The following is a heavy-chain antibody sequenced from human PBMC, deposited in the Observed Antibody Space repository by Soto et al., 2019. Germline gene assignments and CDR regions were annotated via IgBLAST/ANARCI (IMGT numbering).Heavy chain of an antibody. D-gene: IGHD2-15*01. CDR1: GFTFRSFA. CDR3: ARGYCSGGSCYFLDY. CDR2: ISYDGSNK. J-gene: IGHJ4*01. V-gene: IGHV3-30-3*01. Sequence: GGSLRLSCAASGFTFRSFAMHWVRQAPGKGLEWVTIISYDGSNKYYADSVKGRFTISRDNSKNTLYLQMNSLRAEDTAVYFCARGYCSGGSCYFLDYWGHGTQVTVSS.